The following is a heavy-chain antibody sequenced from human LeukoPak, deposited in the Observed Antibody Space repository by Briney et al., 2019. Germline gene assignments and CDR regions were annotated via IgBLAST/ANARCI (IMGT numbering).Heavy chain of an antibody. J-gene: IGHJ6*03. CDR1: GYTFTSYD. CDR3: ARRARYCSGTSCFSYHFYADV. CDR2: MNPNTGDT. D-gene: IGHD2-2*01. Sequence: ASVKVSCKASGYTFTSYDINWVRQATGQGLEWMGWMNPNTGDTGYAQKFQGRVTITRDTSISTAYMELSGLRSDDTAVYYCARRARYCSGTSCFSYHFYADVWGKGTTVTVSS. V-gene: IGHV1-8*03.